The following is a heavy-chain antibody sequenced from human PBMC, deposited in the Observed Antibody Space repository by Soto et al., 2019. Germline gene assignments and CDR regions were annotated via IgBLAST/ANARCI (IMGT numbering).Heavy chain of an antibody. CDR2: IYHSGSA. Sequence: LSLTCAVSSGSISSSNWWSWVRQPPGKGLEWIGEIYHSGSANYNPSLKSRVTISVDKSKNQFSLKLSSVTAADTAVYYCARGGEGVAASPDWFDPWGQGTLVTVSS. D-gene: IGHD2-15*01. CDR3: ARGGEGVAASPDWFDP. CDR1: SGSISSSNW. J-gene: IGHJ5*02. V-gene: IGHV4-4*02.